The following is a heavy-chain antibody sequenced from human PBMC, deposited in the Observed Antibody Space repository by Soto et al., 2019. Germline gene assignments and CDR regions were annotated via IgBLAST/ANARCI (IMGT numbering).Heavy chain of an antibody. CDR3: SRSYSVVAGTLGWFDP. J-gene: IGHJ5*02. CDR1: GGSIGGFY. CDR2: IYFSGST. Sequence: QVQLHESGPGLVKPSETLSLTCTVSGGSIGGFYWNWIRQPPGKGLEWIGNIYFSGSTNFNPSLTSRVTISLDTSKNQFSLNLSAVTAADTAVYYCSRSYSVVAGTLGWFDPWGQGTLVTVSS. V-gene: IGHV4-59*01. D-gene: IGHD2-15*01.